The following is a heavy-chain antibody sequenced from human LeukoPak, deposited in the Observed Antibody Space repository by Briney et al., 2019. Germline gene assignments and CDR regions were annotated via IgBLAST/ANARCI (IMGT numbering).Heavy chain of an antibody. V-gene: IGHV3-23*01. D-gene: IGHD2-8*01. J-gene: IGHJ4*02. CDR1: GFTFRNFA. CDR2: IGGGDT. Sequence: GSLRLSSSASGFTFRNFAISWVRQAPGKGLEWVSSIGGGDTHYADSVKGRFTISRDDSRSTVDLQMSSLRAEDTAVYYCAKDGQSFNSMYDYFDSWGQGTLVTVSS. CDR3: AKDGQSFNSMYDYFDS.